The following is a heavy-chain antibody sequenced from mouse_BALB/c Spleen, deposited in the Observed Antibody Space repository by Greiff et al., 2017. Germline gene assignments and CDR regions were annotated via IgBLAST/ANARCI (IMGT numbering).Heavy chain of an antibody. Sequence: VKLMESGPGLVAPSQSLSITCTVSGFSLTSYGVHWVRQPPGKGLEWLGVIWAGGSTNYNSALMSRLSISKDNSKSQVFLKMNSLQTDDTAMYYCAIYYYGSSSYAMDYWGQGTSVTVSS. CDR3: AIYYYGSSSYAMDY. CDR2: IWAGGST. CDR1: GFSLTSYG. J-gene: IGHJ4*01. D-gene: IGHD1-1*01. V-gene: IGHV2-9*02.